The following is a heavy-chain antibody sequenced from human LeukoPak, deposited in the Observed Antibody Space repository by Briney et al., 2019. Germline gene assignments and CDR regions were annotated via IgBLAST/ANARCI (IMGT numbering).Heavy chain of an antibody. CDR1: GGTLNSYA. Sequence: SVKVSCKASGGTLNSYAISWVRQAPGQGLEWMGGIIPIFGTANYAQKFQGRVTITADESTSTAYMELSSLRSEDTAVYYCASRLRFLEWLPFYDYWGQGTLVTVSS. CDR3: ASRLRFLEWLPFYDY. J-gene: IGHJ4*02. V-gene: IGHV1-69*13. CDR2: IIPIFGTA. D-gene: IGHD3-3*01.